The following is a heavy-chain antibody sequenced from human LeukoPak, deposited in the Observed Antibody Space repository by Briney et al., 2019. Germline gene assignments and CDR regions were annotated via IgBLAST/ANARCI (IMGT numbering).Heavy chain of an antibody. D-gene: IGHD6-19*01. J-gene: IGHJ3*02. Sequence: GGSLRLSCAASGFTVSSNYMRWVRQAPGKGLEWVSVIYSGGSTYYADSVKGRFTISRDNSKNTLYLQMNSLRAEDTAVYYCATTIAVAGTILDDAFDIWGQGTMVTVSS. CDR2: IYSGGST. CDR1: GFTVSSNY. CDR3: ATTIAVAGTILDDAFDI. V-gene: IGHV3-53*01.